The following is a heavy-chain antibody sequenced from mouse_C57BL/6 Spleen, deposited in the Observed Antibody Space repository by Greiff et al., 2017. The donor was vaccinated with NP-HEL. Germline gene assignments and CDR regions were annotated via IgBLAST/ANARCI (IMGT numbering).Heavy chain of an antibody. Sequence: QVQLQQPGAELVRPGSSVKLSCKASGYTFTSYWMHWVKQRPIQGLEWIGNIDPSDSETHYNQKFKDKATLTVDKSSSTAYMQLSSLTSEDSAVYYCARLDTTVVATYWYFDVWGTGTTVTVSS. CDR2: IDPSDSET. D-gene: IGHD1-1*01. CDR3: ARLDTTVVATYWYFDV. V-gene: IGHV1-52*01. CDR1: GYTFTSYW. J-gene: IGHJ1*03.